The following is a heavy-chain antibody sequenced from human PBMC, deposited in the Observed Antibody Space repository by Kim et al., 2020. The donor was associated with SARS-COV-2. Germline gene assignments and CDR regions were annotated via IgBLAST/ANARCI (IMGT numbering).Heavy chain of an antibody. J-gene: IGHJ6*02. V-gene: IGHV3-11*05. CDR3: ARERDFGVVTTYYYYYGMDV. Sequence: RFTISRDNAKNSLYLQMNSLRAEDTAVYYCARERDFGVVTTYYYYYGMDVWGQGTTVTVSS. D-gene: IGHD3-3*01.